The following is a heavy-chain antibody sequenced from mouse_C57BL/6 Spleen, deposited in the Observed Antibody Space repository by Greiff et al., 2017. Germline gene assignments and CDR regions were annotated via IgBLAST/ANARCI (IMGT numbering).Heavy chain of an antibody. V-gene: IGHV1-82*01. CDR1: GYAFSSSW. D-gene: IGHD2-4*01. J-gene: IGHJ2*01. CDR2: IYPGDGDT. Sequence: VKLMESEPELVKPGASVKISCKASGYAFSSSWMNWVKQRPGKGLEWIGRIYPGDGDTNYNGKFKGKATLTADKSSSTAYMQLSSLTSEDSAVYFCARYDDYDGFDYWGQGTTLTVSS. CDR3: ARYDDYDGFDY.